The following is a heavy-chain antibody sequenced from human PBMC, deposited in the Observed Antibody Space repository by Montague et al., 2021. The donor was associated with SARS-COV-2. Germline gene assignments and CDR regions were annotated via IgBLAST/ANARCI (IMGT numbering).Heavy chain of an antibody. CDR1: GGSISSSSYY. V-gene: IGHV4-39*07. CDR2: IDYSGST. D-gene: IGHD3-22*01. Sequence: SETLSLTCTVSGGSISSSSYYWDWIRQPPGKGLEWIGSIDYSGSTYYKPSLKSRVTISVDTSKNQFSLKLSSVTAADTAVYYCAREGGWLSRGSYYFDYWGQGTLVTVSS. CDR3: AREGGWLSRGSYYFDY. J-gene: IGHJ4*02.